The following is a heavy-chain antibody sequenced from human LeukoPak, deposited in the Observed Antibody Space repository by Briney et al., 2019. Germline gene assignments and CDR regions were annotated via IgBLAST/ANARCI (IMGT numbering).Heavy chain of an antibody. D-gene: IGHD2-15*01. CDR2: IYYSGST. J-gene: IGHJ4*02. Sequence: SETLSLTCTVSGGSISSSSYYWGWIRQPPGKGLEWIGSIYYSGSTYYKPSLKSRVTISVDTSKNQFSLKLSSVTAADTAVYYCAIYVVVVAATGYWGQGTLVTVSS. CDR3: AIYVVVVAATGY. V-gene: IGHV4-39*01. CDR1: GGSISSSSYY.